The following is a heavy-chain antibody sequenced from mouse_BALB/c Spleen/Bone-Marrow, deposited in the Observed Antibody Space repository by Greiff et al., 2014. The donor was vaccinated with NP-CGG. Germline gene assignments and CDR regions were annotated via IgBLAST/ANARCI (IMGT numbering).Heavy chain of an antibody. CDR2: IHPSDSET. V-gene: IGHV1-74*01. CDR3: ARFGNYEGFAY. D-gene: IGHD2-1*01. CDR1: GYSFTNYW. J-gene: IGHJ3*01. Sequence: VQLVESGAELVRPGASVKLSCKASGYSFTNYWMNWMKQRPGQGLEWIGMIHPSDSETRLNQKFKDKATLTVDKSSSTAYMQLSSPTSEDSAVYYCARFGNYEGFAYWGQGTLVTVSA.